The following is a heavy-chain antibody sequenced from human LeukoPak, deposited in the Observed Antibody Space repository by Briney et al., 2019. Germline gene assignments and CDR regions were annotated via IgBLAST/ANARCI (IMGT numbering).Heavy chain of an antibody. J-gene: IGHJ4*02. Sequence: SETLSLTCAVSGGSISSGGYYWSWIRQPPGKGLEWIGYIYYSGSTNYNPSLKSRVTISVGTSKNQFSLKLSSVTAADTAVYYCARGHPDYGDPEDYFDYWGQGTLVTVSS. CDR3: ARGHPDYGDPEDYFDY. CDR1: GGSISSGGYY. CDR2: IYYSGST. D-gene: IGHD4-17*01. V-gene: IGHV4-61*08.